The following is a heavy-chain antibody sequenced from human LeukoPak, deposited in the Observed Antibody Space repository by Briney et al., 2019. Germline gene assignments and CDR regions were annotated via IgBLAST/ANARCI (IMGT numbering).Heavy chain of an antibody. CDR3: ARDYLGYYDSSGYSRYFQH. Sequence: GGSLRLSCAASGFTFSSYSLNWVRQAPGKGLEWVSSISSSSSYIYYADSVKGRLTISRDNAKNSLYLQMNSLRAEDTAVYYCARDYLGYYDSSGYSRYFQHWGQGTLVTVSS. D-gene: IGHD3-22*01. CDR2: ISSSSSYI. V-gene: IGHV3-21*01. J-gene: IGHJ1*01. CDR1: GFTFSSYS.